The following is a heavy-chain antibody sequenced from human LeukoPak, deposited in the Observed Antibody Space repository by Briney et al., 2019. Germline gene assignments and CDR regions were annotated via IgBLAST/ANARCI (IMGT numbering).Heavy chain of an antibody. CDR1: GGSINISDYY. V-gene: IGHV4-39*01. CDR2: MHYSGST. Sequence: PSETLPLTCTVSGGSINISDYYWGWIRQPPGKGLEWIGSMHYSGSTYYNPSLKSRVTISVDTSKNQFSLKVTSVTAADTAVYYCARRGTIDSGRPWNWGQGTLVTVSS. J-gene: IGHJ4*02. CDR3: ARRGTIDSGRPWN. D-gene: IGHD1-26*01.